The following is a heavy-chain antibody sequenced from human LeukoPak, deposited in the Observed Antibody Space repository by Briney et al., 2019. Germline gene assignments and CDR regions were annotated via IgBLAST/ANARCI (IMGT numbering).Heavy chain of an antibody. V-gene: IGHV3-43*02. D-gene: IGHD6-13*01. Sequence: GGSLRLSCVASGXTFDDYAMHWVRQAPGKGLEWVSLISGDGGSTYYADSVKGRFTISRDNSKNSLYLQMNSLRTEDTALYYCAKDTSSSWGEDYYYGMDVWGQGTTVTVSS. CDR3: AKDTSSSWGEDYYYGMDV. J-gene: IGHJ6*02. CDR2: ISGDGGST. CDR1: GXTFDDYA.